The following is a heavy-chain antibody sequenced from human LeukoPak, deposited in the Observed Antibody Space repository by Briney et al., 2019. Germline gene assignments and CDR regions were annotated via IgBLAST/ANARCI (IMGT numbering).Heavy chain of an antibody. CDR2: VYYSGAT. D-gene: IGHD5-18*01. CDR1: GRSISLSYYY. V-gene: IGHV4-39*07. CDR3: ARAVQPYYYYYMDV. Sequence: SETLSLTCSVSGRSISLSYYYWGWIRQPPGKAQEWIGSVYYSGATSYNPSLKSRVTISVDMSKNQFSLKLSSVTAADTAVYYCARAVQPYYYYYMDVWGKGTTVTVSS. J-gene: IGHJ6*03.